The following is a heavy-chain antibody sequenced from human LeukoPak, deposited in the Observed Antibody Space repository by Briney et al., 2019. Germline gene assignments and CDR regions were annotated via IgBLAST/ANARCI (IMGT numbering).Heavy chain of an antibody. Sequence: GGSLRLSCAASGFTFSSYAMHWVRQAPGKGLEWVAVISYDGSNKYYADSVKGRFTISRDNSKNTLYLQMNSLRAEDTAVYYCARGRTLGYCSGGSCYAELDYWGQGTLVTVSS. CDR1: GFTFSSYA. D-gene: IGHD2-15*01. CDR3: ARGRTLGYCSGGSCYAELDY. J-gene: IGHJ4*02. V-gene: IGHV3-30-3*01. CDR2: ISYDGSNK.